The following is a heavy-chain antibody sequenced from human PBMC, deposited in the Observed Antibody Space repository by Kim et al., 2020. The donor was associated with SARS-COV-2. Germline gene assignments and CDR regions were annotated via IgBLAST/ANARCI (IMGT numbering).Heavy chain of an antibody. CDR2: INHSGST. Sequence: SETLSLTCAVYGGSFSGYYWSWIRQPPGKGLEWIGEINHSGSTNYNPSLKSRVTISVDTSKNQFSLKLSSVTAADTAVYYCARGETIAAVRSNWFDPWGQGTLVTVSS. CDR3: ARGETIAAVRSNWFDP. CDR1: GGSFSGYY. V-gene: IGHV4-34*01. J-gene: IGHJ5*02. D-gene: IGHD6-25*01.